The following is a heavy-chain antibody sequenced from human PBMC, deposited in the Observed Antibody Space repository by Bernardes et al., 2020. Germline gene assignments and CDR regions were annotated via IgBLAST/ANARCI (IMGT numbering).Heavy chain of an antibody. CDR3: ARGYWNYDSGMDV. CDR1: GYTFISYD. V-gene: IGHV1-8*01. CDR2: MNPNSGAT. Sequence: VSVKVSCKASGYTFISYDINWVRQATGQGLEWMGRMNPNSGATAYAQNFQGRITMTRKTSISTAYMELTSLRSDDTAVYYCARGYWNYDSGMDVWGQGTTITVSS. D-gene: IGHD3-16*01. J-gene: IGHJ6*02.